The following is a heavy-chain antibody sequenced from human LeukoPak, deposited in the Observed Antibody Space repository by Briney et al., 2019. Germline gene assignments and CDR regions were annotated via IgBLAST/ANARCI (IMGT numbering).Heavy chain of an antibody. CDR1: GVTFSSSW. Sequence: PGGSLRLSCAASGVTFSSSWMSWVRQAPGKGLEWVANIKQDGSRKLYVDSVQGRFTISRDNSRNTLYLQMNSLRAEDTAVYYCAKDPGPYYYDSSGYPLWGQGTLVTVSS. D-gene: IGHD3-22*01. J-gene: IGHJ4*02. CDR2: IKQDGSRK. V-gene: IGHV3-7*01. CDR3: AKDPGPYYYDSSGYPL.